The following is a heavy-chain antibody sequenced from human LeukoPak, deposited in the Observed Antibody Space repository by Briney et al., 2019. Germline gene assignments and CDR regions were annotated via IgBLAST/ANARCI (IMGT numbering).Heavy chain of an antibody. CDR2: VHYSGNT. V-gene: IGHV4-59*08. CDR3: ARHDYNWKTFDY. D-gene: IGHD1-1*01. CDR1: GGSFSGYY. J-gene: IGHJ4*02. Sequence: KPSETLSLTCAVYGGSFSGYYWSWVRQPPGKGLEWIGSVHYSGNTNYNPSLKSRVTISLDTSKNQFSLKLSYVTAADTAVYYCARHDYNWKTFDYWGQGTLVTVSS.